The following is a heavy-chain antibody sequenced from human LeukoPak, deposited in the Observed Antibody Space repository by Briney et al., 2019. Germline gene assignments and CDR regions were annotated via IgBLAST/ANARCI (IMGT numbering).Heavy chain of an antibody. V-gene: IGHV1-8*03. J-gene: IGHJ4*02. D-gene: IGHD3-22*01. CDR3: ARDLRRGYYYDSSGYYSFDY. CDR1: GYTFSSYG. CDR2: MNPNSGNT. Sequence: ASVKVSCKASGYTFSSYGISWVRQATGQGLEWVGWMNPNSGNTGYAQKFQGRVTITRNTSISTAYMELSSLRSEDTAVYYCARDLRRGYYYDSSGYYSFDYWGQGTLVTVSS.